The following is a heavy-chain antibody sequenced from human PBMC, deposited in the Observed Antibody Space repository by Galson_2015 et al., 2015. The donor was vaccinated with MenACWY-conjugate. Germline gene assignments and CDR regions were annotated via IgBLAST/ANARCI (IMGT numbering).Heavy chain of an antibody. CDR2: IYWDDDK. Sequence: PALVKPTQTLTLTCTFSGFSLSTSRVGVGWIRQPPGQALEWLSLIYWDDDKRYSPSLKSRLTITKDTSKNQVVLSTTNMDPGDTATDFCAHSPYCSTTSCYAARAFDVRGQGTVVTVSS. J-gene: IGHJ3*01. D-gene: IGHD2-2*01. CDR1: GFSLSTSRVG. CDR3: AHSPYCSTTSCYAARAFDV. V-gene: IGHV2-5*02.